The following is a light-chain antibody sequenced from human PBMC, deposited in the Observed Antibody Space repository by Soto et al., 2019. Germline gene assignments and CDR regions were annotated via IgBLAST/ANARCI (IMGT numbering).Light chain of an antibody. J-gene: IGKJ4*01. CDR1: QSVSSY. CDR2: DAS. Sequence: EIVLTQSPATLSLSPGERATLSCRASQSVSSYLAWYQQKPCQAPRLLIYDASNRATGIPARFSGSGSGTAFTLTNRSLEPDDFAVYDCQPRSNWRLTFGGGTKVELK. V-gene: IGKV3-11*01. CDR3: QPRSNWRLT.